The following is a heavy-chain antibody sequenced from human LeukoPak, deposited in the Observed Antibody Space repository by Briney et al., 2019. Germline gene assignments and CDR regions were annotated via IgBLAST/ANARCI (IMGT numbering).Heavy chain of an antibody. Sequence: PSETLSLTCTVSGGSISTYYWSWIRQPPGKGLEWIGYFYYSGNSNYNPSLKSRVTISVDTSKNQFSLKLSSVTAADTAVYYCARVGNYYFDLWGRGTLVTVSS. CDR3: ARVGNYYFDL. V-gene: IGHV4-59*01. J-gene: IGHJ2*01. CDR1: GGSISTYY. CDR2: FYYSGNS. D-gene: IGHD3-10*01.